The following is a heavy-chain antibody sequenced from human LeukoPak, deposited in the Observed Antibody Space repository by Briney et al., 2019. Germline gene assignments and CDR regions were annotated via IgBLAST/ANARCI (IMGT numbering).Heavy chain of an antibody. CDR2: VTDSSDV. J-gene: IGHJ4*02. CDR1: GFTFSTYT. V-gene: IGHV3-48*02. D-gene: IGHD5-18*01. Sequence: GGSLRLSCAASGFTFSTYTMNWVRQAPGKGLEWVSTVTDSSDVHYSDSVKGRFTISRDNARNSLYLQMNSLRDEDTAVYYCARDGLHTAHFDYWGQGTLVTVSS. CDR3: ARDGLHTAHFDY.